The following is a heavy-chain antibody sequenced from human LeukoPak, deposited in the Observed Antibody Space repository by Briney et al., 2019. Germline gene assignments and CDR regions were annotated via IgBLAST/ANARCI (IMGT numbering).Heavy chain of an antibody. CDR3: TPTGTPYYYYYMDV. J-gene: IGHJ6*03. V-gene: IGHV3-49*04. D-gene: IGHD1-1*01. CDR2: IRSKAYGGTT. CDR1: GFTFGDYA. Sequence: PGGSLRLSCTASGFTFGDYAMSWVRQAPGKGLEWVGFIRSKAYGGTTEYAASVKGRFTISRDDSKSIAYRQMNSLKTEDTAVYYCTPTGTPYYYYYMDVWGKGTTVTVSS.